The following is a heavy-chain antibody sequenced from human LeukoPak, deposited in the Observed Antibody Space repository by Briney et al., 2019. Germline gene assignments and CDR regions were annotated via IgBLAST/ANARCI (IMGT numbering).Heavy chain of an antibody. J-gene: IGHJ4*02. D-gene: IGHD5-24*01. CDR3: ARGAARMVEMGTMISFEY. CDR2: KSYDGSNK. CDR1: GFTFSSYA. V-gene: IGHV3-30*04. Sequence: PGGSLRLSCAASGFTFSSYAMHWVRQAPGKGLEWVAVKSYDGSNKKYADSVKGRFTISRVNSQKTLYLQMNSLRAEDAAVYYCARGAARMVEMGTMISFEYWGQGTLVTVSS.